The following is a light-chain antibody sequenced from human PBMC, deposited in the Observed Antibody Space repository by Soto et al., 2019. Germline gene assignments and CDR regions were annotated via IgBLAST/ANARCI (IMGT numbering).Light chain of an antibody. J-gene: IGKJ1*01. CDR1: QSVSRGY. CDR3: QQYGSSPKT. V-gene: IGKV3-20*01. CDR2: GTS. Sequence: EIVLTQSPGALSLSPGERATLSCRASQSVSRGYLAWYQQKPGQAPRLLIYGTSSRATGIPDRFSASGSGTDFTLTISRLEPDDFAVYYCQQYGSSPKTFGQGTKVDIK.